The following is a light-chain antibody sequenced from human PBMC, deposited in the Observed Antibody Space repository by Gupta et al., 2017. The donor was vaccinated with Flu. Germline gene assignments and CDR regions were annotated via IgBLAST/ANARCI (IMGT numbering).Light chain of an antibody. CDR1: QSVSSN. CDR2: GAS. CDR3: QQYNNWPPWT. J-gene: IGKJ1*01. Sequence: VMTQSPATLPVSPGERATLSCRASQSVSSNLAWYQQKPGQAPRLLIYGASTRATGIPARFSGSGSGTEFTLTISSLQSEDFAVYYCQQYNNWPPWTFGQGTKVEVK. V-gene: IGKV3-15*01.